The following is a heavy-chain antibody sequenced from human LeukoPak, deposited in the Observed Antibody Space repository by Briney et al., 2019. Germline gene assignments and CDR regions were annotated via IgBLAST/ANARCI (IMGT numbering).Heavy chain of an antibody. D-gene: IGHD3-16*02. CDR1: GFTFSSYA. V-gene: IGHV3-30-3*01. CDR3: ARAREDDYVWGSYRYTQWFDP. J-gene: IGHJ5*02. CDR2: LSYDGSNK. Sequence: GGSLRLSCAAWGFTFSSYAMHGVRQAPAKGLEWVAVLSYDGSNKFYADSVKGRFPISRDNSKNTLYLHMNSLRAEDTAVYYCARAREDDYVWGSYRYTQWFDPWGQGTLVTVSS.